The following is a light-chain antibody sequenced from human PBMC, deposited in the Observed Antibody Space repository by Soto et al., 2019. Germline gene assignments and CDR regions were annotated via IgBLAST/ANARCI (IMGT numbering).Light chain of an antibody. CDR3: AAWDDSLNGYV. J-gene: IGLJ1*01. Sequence: QSVLTQPPSVSEAPRQRVTISCSGSSYNIGNNAVNWYQQLPGKAPKLLIYYDDLLPSGVSDRFSGSKSGTSASLAISGLQSEEEADYYCAAWDDSLNGYVFGTGTKLTVL. CDR1: SYNIGNNA. CDR2: YDD. V-gene: IGLV1-36*01.